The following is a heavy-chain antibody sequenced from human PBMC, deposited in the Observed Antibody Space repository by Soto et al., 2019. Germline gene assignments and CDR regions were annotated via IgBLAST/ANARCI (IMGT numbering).Heavy chain of an antibody. Sequence: GSLRLSCAASGFSFSGYDMNWVRQAPGKGLEWVSSIDRSTQYIYYADSVKGRVTITRDTSASTAYMELSSLRSEDTAVYYCARGPGYSYGNTWGQGTLVTVSS. CDR3: ARGPGYSYGNT. J-gene: IGHJ5*02. CDR2: IDRSTQYI. V-gene: IGHV3-21*01. D-gene: IGHD5-18*01. CDR1: GFSFSGYD.